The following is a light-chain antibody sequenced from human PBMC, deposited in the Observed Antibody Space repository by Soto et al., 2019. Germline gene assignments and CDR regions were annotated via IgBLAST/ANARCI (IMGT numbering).Light chain of an antibody. CDR1: QSISRN. V-gene: IGKV3-15*01. J-gene: IGKJ1*01. CDR3: QHYNNWPLT. Sequence: EIVMTQSPATLSVSPGERATLSCRASQSISRNLAWYQQKPGQAPRLLIYAASTRATGLPARFSGSGSGTEFTLTISSLQSEDFAVYSCQHYNNWPLTFGQGTKVEVK. CDR2: AAS.